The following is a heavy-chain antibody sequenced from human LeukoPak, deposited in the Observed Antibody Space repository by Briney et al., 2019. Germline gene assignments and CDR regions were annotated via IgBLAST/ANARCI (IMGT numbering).Heavy chain of an antibody. D-gene: IGHD3-22*01. CDR2: IYSGGST. V-gene: IGHV3-66*01. CDR1: GFTFSSYG. J-gene: IGHJ4*02. Sequence: PGGSLRLTCAASGFTFSSYGMHWVRQAPGKGLERVTVIYSGGSTYYADSVKGRFTISRDNSKNTLYLQMNSLRAEDTAVYYCARDGADYYDSSGYPCWGQGTLVTVSS. CDR3: ARDGADYYDSSGYPC.